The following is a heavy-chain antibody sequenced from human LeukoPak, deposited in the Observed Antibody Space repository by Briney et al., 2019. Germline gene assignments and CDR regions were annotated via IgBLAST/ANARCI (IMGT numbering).Heavy chain of an antibody. CDR1: GYTFTGYY. CDR2: INPNSGGT. J-gene: IGHJ4*02. Sequence: ASVKVSCKASGYTFTGYYMHWVRQAPGQGLEWMGRINPNSGGTNYAQKFQGRVTMTRDTSISTAYMELSRLRSDDTAVYYCARLYCSGGSCYKYLHYWGQGTLVTVSS. D-gene: IGHD2-15*01. CDR3: ARLYCSGGSCYKYLHY. V-gene: IGHV1-2*06.